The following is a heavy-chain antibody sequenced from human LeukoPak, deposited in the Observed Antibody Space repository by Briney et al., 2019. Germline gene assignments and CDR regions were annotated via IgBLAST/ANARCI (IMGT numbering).Heavy chain of an antibody. CDR1: GFSFTSYW. CDR3: GRDDAMFRGVIDY. D-gene: IGHD3-10*01. V-gene: IGHV3-74*01. Sequence: PGGSLRLSCAASGFSFTSYWMHWVRQAPGKGLVWVSRINSDGSSTSYADSVKGRFTISRDNAKNTLYLQMNSLRAEDTAVYYCGRDDAMFRGVIDYWGQGTLVTVSS. CDR2: INSDGSST. J-gene: IGHJ4*02.